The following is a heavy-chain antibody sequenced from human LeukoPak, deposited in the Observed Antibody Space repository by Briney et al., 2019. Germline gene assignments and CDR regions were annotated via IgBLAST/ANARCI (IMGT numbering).Heavy chain of an antibody. D-gene: IGHD6-13*01. V-gene: IGHV3-48*01. Sequence: GGSLRLSCAASGFTFSNYGMHWVRQAPGKGLEWVSYISSSSSTIYYADSVKGRFTISRDNAKNSLYLQMNGLRAEDTAVYYCASSRAAAGRWFDYWGQGTLVTVSS. CDR2: ISSSSSTI. CDR1: GFTFSNYG. CDR3: ASSRAAAGRWFDY. J-gene: IGHJ4*02.